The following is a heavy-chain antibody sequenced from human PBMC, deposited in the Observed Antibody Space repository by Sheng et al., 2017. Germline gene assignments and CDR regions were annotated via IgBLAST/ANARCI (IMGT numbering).Heavy chain of an antibody. J-gene: IGHJ4*02. CDR1: WLHSAVVVTT. V-gene: IGHV4-39*01. D-gene: IGHD2-21*01. CDR3: ARLGYCGGPGVFDY. Sequence: QLQLQESGPGAGEAFGDPCPLTCNCLWWLHSAVVVTTGAGSASPQGRGWSGLGVSIIVGATYYNPSLKSRVTISVDTSKNQFSLKLSSVTAADTAVYYCARLGYCGGPGVFDYWGQGNPGHRLL. CDR2: SIIVGAT.